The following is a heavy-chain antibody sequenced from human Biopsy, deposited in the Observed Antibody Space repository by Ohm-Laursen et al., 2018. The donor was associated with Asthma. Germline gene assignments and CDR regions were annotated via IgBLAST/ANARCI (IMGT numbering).Heavy chain of an antibody. J-gene: IGHJ4*02. Sequence: TLSLTCTVSGASITSSAYYWGWIRQPPGKGLEWIGSMYYGETTYYSPPLKSRVTISVDTSKNHFSLKLSSVTAADTAVYYCARHWDWGSFFDYWGQGTPVTVSS. CDR2: MYYGETT. CDR3: ARHWDWGSFFDY. V-gene: IGHV4-39*01. CDR1: GASITSSAYY. D-gene: IGHD7-27*01.